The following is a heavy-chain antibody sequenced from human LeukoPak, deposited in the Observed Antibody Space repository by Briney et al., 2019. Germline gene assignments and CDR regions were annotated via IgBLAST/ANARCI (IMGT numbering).Heavy chain of an antibody. J-gene: IGHJ4*02. D-gene: IGHD3-22*01. CDR3: ARDRGGYDSSGYYYVLDY. CDR2: IYHSGST. Sequence: PSETLSLTCAVSGGSISSSNWWSWVRPPPGKGLEWIGEIYHSGSTNYNPSLKSRVTISVDKSKNQFSLKLSSVTAADTAVYYCARDRGGYDSSGYYYVLDYWGQGTLVTVSS. V-gene: IGHV4-4*02. CDR1: GGSISSSNW.